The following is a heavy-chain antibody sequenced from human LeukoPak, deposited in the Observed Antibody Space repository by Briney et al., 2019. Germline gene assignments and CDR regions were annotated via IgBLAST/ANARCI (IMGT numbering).Heavy chain of an antibody. D-gene: IGHD1-1*01. CDR3: ARDLKTTGTTDY. Sequence: SQTLSLTCTVSGGSISSGSYYWRWIRQPAGKGLEWIGRIYTSGSTNYNPSLKSRVTISVDTSKNQFSLKLSSVTAADTAVYYCARDLKTTGTTDYWGQGTLVTVSS. CDR2: IYTSGST. J-gene: IGHJ4*02. CDR1: GGSISSGSYY. V-gene: IGHV4-61*02.